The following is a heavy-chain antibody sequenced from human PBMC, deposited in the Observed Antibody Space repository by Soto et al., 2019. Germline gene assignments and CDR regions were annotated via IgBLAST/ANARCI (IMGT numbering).Heavy chain of an antibody. CDR3: ARQDYSTTWYLNY. D-gene: IGHD6-13*01. J-gene: IGHJ4*02. CDR1: GFTFSAYA. CDR2: ISGSAGAT. V-gene: IGHV3-23*01. Sequence: EVQLLESGGGVVQPGGSLRLSCAASGFTFSAYAMTWVRQAPGKGLEWVSVISGSAGATYYADSVKGRFTISRDNSKNTLYLQINSLRAEATAVYYCARQDYSTTWYLNYWGQGTLVTVSS.